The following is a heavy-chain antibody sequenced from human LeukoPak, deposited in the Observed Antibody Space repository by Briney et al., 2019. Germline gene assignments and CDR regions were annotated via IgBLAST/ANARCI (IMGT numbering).Heavy chain of an antibody. V-gene: IGHV3-74*01. CDR1: GFTFSSYG. J-gene: IGHJ4*02. D-gene: IGHD1-1*01. CDR3: TRDAWMPSTPLDY. Sequence: PGGSLRLSCAASGFTFSSYGMHWVRQAPGKGLVWVSRINGEGRSTNYADSVKGRFTTSRDNAKNTLYLQMNSLRAEDTAVYFCTRDAWMPSTPLDYWGQGTLVTVPS. CDR2: INGEGRST.